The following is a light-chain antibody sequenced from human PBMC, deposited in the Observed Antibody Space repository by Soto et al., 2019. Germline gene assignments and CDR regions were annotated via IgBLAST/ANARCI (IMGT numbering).Light chain of an antibody. V-gene: IGLV1-47*02. CDR1: SSNIGSNY. CDR3: ASWDDRPSGVV. J-gene: IGLJ2*01. CDR2: SNH. Sequence: QSVLTQPPSASGTPGQRVTISCSGSSSNIGSNYVYWYQQLPGTAPKLLIYSNHQRPSGVPDRFSGSKSGTSASLAISGLRSEDEANYYCASWDDRPSGVVFGGGTKLTVL.